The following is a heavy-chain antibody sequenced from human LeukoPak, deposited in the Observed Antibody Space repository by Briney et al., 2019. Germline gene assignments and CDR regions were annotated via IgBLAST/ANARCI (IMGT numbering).Heavy chain of an antibody. D-gene: IGHD1-26*01. CDR2: ISWNSGTI. Sequence: GGSLRLSCAASGFTFDDYAMHWVRQAPGKGLEWVSVISWNSGTIGYADSVKGRFTISRDNAKNSLYVQMNSLRAEDTALYYCARGRSGSYSDYFDYWGQGTLVTVSS. CDR1: GFTFDDYA. CDR3: ARGRSGSYSDYFDY. V-gene: IGHV3-9*01. J-gene: IGHJ4*02.